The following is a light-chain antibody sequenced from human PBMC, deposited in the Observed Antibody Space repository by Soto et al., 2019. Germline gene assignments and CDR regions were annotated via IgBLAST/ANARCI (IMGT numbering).Light chain of an antibody. J-gene: IGKJ4*01. V-gene: IGKV1-9*01. CDR1: QSISSY. CDR2: AAS. Sequence: DIQMTQSPSSLSASVGDRVTITCLASQSISSYLNWYQQKPGKAPKLLIYAASTLQSGVPSRFSGSGSGTEFTLTISSLQPEDFATYFCQQVNSYPLTFGGGTKVDIK. CDR3: QQVNSYPLT.